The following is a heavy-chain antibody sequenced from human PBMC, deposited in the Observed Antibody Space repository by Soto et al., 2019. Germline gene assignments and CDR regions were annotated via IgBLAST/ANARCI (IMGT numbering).Heavy chain of an antibody. CDR1: GFTFSSYA. D-gene: IGHD3-10*01. CDR2: ISGSGGST. CDR3: AKDAQQDYYGSGSYYINWFDP. Sequence: PGGSLRLSCAASGFTFSSYAMSWFRQAPGKGLEWVSAISGSGGSTYYADSVKGRFTISRDNSRNTLYLQMNSLRAEDTAVYYCAKDAQQDYYGSGSYYINWFDPWGQGTLVTVSS. V-gene: IGHV3-23*01. J-gene: IGHJ5*02.